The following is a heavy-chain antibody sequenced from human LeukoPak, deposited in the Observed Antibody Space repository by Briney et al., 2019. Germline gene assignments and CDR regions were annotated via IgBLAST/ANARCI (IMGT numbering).Heavy chain of an antibody. V-gene: IGHV3-74*01. J-gene: IGHJ4*02. CDR1: GFTFSSYW. CDR3: ARYYYGSGSERN. Sequence: VGSLRLSRAASGFTFSSYWMHWVRQAPGKGLVWVSRINSDGSSTSYADSVKGRFTISRDNAKNTLYLQMNSLRAEDTAVYYCARYYYGSGSERNWGQVALDTVSS. CDR2: INSDGSST. D-gene: IGHD3-10*01.